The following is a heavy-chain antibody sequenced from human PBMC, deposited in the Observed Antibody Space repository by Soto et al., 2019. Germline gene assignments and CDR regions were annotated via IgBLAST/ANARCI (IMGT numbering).Heavy chain of an antibody. V-gene: IGHV2-70*04. CDR1: GFSLSTSGMR. D-gene: IGHD6-19*01. CDR3: ARILPYSSGWSFDY. CDR2: IDWDDDK. Sequence: SGPTLVNPTQTLTLTCTFSGFSLSTSGMRVSWIRQPPGKALEWLARIDWDDDKFYSTSLKTRLTISKDTSKNQVVLTMTNMDPVDTATYYCARILPYSSGWSFDYWGQGTLVTVSS. J-gene: IGHJ4*02.